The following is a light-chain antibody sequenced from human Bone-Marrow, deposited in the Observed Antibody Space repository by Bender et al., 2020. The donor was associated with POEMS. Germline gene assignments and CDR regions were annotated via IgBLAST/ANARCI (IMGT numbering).Light chain of an antibody. Sequence: QSALTQPASVAGSPGQSITISCTASNDIGSPSLVPWYHQRPGKAPKLIIYEGFKRPSGISNRFAASKSGNTASLTISGLQADDEADYYCCSYAGSNPVFGGGTTLTVL. CDR1: SNDIGSPSL. J-gene: IGLJ3*02. V-gene: IGLV2-23*01. CDR3: CSYAGSNPV. CDR2: EGF.